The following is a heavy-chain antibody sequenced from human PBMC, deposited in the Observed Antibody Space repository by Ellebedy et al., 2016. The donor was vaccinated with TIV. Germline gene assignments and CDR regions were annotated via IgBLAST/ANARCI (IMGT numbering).Heavy chain of an antibody. CDR3: ARVRSGSYYDY. CDR1: GYTFTSYA. CDR2: INAGNGNT. V-gene: IGHV1-3*01. J-gene: IGHJ4*02. Sequence: ASVKVSCKASGYTFTSYAMRWVRQAPGQRLEWMGWINAGNGNTKYSQKFQGRVTITRDTSASTDYMELSSLRSEDTAVYYCARVRSGSYYDYWGQGTLVTVSS. D-gene: IGHD1-26*01.